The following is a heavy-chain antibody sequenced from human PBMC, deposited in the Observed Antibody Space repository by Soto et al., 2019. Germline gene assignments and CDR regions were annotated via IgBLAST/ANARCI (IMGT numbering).Heavy chain of an antibody. CDR1: GGTFSSYT. CDR2: IIPILGIA. D-gene: IGHD5-12*01. Sequence: QVQLVQSGAEVKKPGSSVKVSCKASGGTFSSYTISWVRQAPGQGLEWMGRIIPILGIANYAQKFQGRVTITADKSTSTAYMELSSLRSEDMAMYYCARDPSAYDLPAYWGQGTLVTVSS. J-gene: IGHJ4*02. V-gene: IGHV1-69*08. CDR3: ARDPSAYDLPAY.